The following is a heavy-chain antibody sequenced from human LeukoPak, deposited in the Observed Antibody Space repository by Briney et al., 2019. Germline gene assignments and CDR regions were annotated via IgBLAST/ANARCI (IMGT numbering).Heavy chain of an antibody. J-gene: IGHJ4*02. V-gene: IGHV4-59*12. Sequence: SETLSLTCTVSGGSISSYYWSWIRQPPGKGLEWIGYFYYSGSTNYNPSLKSRVTISVDTSKNQFSLKLSSVTAADTAVYYCARDVGGSGSYCDYWGQGTLVTVSS. CDR2: FYYSGST. CDR1: GGSISSYY. D-gene: IGHD3-10*01. CDR3: ARDVGGSGSYCDY.